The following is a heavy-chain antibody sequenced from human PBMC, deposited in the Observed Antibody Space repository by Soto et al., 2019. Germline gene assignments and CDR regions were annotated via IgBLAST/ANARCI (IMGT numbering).Heavy chain of an antibody. CDR1: GYTFTSYY. V-gene: IGHV1-46*01. J-gene: IGHJ6*04. D-gene: IGHD6-19*01. CDR3: ARDRTAVAGKQKYYYSYGMYV. CDR2: INPSGGST. Sequence: ASVKVSCKASGYTFTSYYMHWVRQAPGQGLEWMGIINPSGGSTSYAQKFQGRVTMTRDTSTSTVYMELSSLRSEDTAVYYCARDRTAVAGKQKYYYSYGMYVGGKGTRVTVPS.